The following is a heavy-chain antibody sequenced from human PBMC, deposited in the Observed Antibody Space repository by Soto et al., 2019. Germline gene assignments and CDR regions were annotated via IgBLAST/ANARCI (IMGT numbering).Heavy chain of an antibody. J-gene: IGHJ6*02. Sequence: GGSLKISCEGSGYSFTSYWIGWVRQMPGRGLGWRGIIYPGDSDTRYTPSFQGQDTISADKSIRTAYLQWSSLKASDTAMYYCARHDSSGWPEYYYHGMDVWGQGTTVTVSS. CDR1: GYSFTSYW. CDR2: IYPGDSDT. V-gene: IGHV5-51*01. D-gene: IGHD6-19*01. CDR3: ARHDSSGWPEYYYHGMDV.